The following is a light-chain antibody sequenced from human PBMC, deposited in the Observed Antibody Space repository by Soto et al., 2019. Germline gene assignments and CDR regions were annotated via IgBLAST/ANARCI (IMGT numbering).Light chain of an antibody. CDR3: QEYNSYSWT. J-gene: IGKJ1*01. CDR1: RSISTW. V-gene: IGKV1-5*03. Sequence: DVQMTQTPSTLSASVGDRVTITCRASRSISTWLAWYQQKPGKAPKLLIYQASSLEVGVPLRFSGSGSGTEFTLTINSLQPDDFATYYCQEYNSYSWTFGQGIKVDIK. CDR2: QAS.